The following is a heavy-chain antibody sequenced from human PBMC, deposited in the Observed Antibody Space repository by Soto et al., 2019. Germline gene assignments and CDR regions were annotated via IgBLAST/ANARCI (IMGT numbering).Heavy chain of an antibody. CDR3: ARTFFSYSSGWYDGWFDP. Sequence: SGPTLVNPTQTLTLTCTFSGFSLSTSGMCVSWIRQPPGKALEWLARIDWDDDKYYSTSLKTRLTISKDTSKNQVVLTMTNMDPVDTATYYCARTFFSYSSGWYDGWFDPWGQGTLVTVSS. CDR2: IDWDDDK. J-gene: IGHJ5*02. V-gene: IGHV2-70*11. CDR1: GFSLSTSGMC. D-gene: IGHD6-19*01.